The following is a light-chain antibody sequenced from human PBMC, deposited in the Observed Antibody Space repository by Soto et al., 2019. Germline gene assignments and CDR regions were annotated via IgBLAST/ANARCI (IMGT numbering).Light chain of an antibody. V-gene: IGLV1-44*01. CDR2: DSI. CDR3: QSFDISLRGVL. Sequence: QSALTQPPSASGTPGQRVTISCSGSSSNIETNTVDWYQHLPGTAPKLLIHDSITRPSGVPARFSGSKSGTSASLAITGLQADDEADYYCQSFDISLRGVLFGGGTQLTVL. CDR1: SSNIETNT. J-gene: IGLJ2*01.